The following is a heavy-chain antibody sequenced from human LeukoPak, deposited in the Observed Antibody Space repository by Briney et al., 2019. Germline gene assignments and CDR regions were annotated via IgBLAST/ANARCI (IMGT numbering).Heavy chain of an antibody. CDR2: ISSDGRTT. CDR3: ARDSRYYYDSRNYDNVAFDM. D-gene: IGHD3-10*01. V-gene: IGHV3-74*01. CDR1: GFTFSSYW. J-gene: IGHJ3*02. Sequence: GRSLRLSCAASGFTFSSYWMHWVRQGPGKGLVWVSRISSDGRTTSYADSVKGRFTISRDNAKNAVYLQMNSLRVEDTAVYYCARDSRYYYDSRNYDNVAFDMWGQGIMVTVSS.